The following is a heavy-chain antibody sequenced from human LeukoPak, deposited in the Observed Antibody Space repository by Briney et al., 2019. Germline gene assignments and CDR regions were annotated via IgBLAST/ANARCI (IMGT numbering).Heavy chain of an antibody. CDR2: IKQDGSEK. V-gene: IGHV3-7*01. CDR1: GFTFSSYW. Sequence: GGSLRLSCAASGFTFSSYWMSWVRQAPGKGLEWVANIKQDGSEKYYVDSVKGRFTISRDNSKNTLYLQMNSLRAEDTAVYYCARGVAVAGTPFDYWGQGTLVTVSS. D-gene: IGHD6-19*01. J-gene: IGHJ4*02. CDR3: ARGVAVAGTPFDY.